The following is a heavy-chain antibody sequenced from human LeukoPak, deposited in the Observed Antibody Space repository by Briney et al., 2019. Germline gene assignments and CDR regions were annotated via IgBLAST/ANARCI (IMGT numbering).Heavy chain of an antibody. CDR2: IYHSGST. CDR3: ARESYSSGWYETYYLDY. Sequence: SETLSLTCAVSGGSISSSNWWSWVRQPPGKGLEWIGEIYHSGSTNYNPSLKSRVTISVDKSKNQFSLKLSSVTAADTAVYYCARESYSSGWYETYYLDYWGQGTLVTVSS. V-gene: IGHV4-4*02. J-gene: IGHJ4*02. CDR1: GGSISSSNW. D-gene: IGHD6-19*01.